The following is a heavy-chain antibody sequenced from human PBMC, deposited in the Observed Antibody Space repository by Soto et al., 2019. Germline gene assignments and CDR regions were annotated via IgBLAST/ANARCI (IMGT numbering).Heavy chain of an antibody. CDR1: GFSLSISGMC. V-gene: IGHV2-70*01. Sequence: GSGPTLVNPTQTLTLTCTFSGFSLSISGMCVSWIRQPPGKALEWLALIDWDDDKYYSTSLKTRLTISKDTSKNQVVLTMTNMDPVDTATYYCARAPLYSGSYGWFDPWGQGTLVTVSS. CDR2: IDWDDDK. J-gene: IGHJ5*02. CDR3: ARAPLYSGSYGWFDP. D-gene: IGHD1-26*01.